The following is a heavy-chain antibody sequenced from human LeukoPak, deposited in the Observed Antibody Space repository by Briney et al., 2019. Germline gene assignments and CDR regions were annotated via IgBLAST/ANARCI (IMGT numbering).Heavy chain of an antibody. V-gene: IGHV3-73*01. CDR2: IRTKANNYAT. D-gene: IGHD4-17*01. Sequence: GGSLRLSCAASGFTFSDSTMHWVRQTSGKGLECVGRIRTKANNYATDYAASVKGRFTISRDDSKDSTYLHLSSLKTEDTAVCYCARRRGDDYGDYDYWGQGTLVTVSS. J-gene: IGHJ4*02. CDR3: ARRRGDDYGDYDY. CDR1: GFTFSDST.